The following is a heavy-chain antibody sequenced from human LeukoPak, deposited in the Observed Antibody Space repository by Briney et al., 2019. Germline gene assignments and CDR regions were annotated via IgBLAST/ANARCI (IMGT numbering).Heavy chain of an antibody. CDR2: ISSSSSYI. CDR1: GFTFSSYS. J-gene: IGHJ6*03. D-gene: IGHD2-2*01. Sequence: GGSLRLSCAASGFTFSSYSMNWVRQAPGKGLEWVSSISSSSSYIYYADSVKGRFTISRDNAKNSLYLQMNSLRAEDTAVYYCARAEYCSSTSCRSYYYMDVWGKGTTVTVSS. CDR3: ARAEYCSSTSCRSYYYMDV. V-gene: IGHV3-21*01.